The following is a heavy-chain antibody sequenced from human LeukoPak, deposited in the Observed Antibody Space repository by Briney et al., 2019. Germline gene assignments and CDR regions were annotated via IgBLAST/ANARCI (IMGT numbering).Heavy chain of an antibody. CDR3: ARARRGGSYSSNFDY. V-gene: IGHV4-39*07. Sequence: SETLSLTCTVSGGSISSSSYYWGWIRQPPGKGLEWIGSIYYSGSTYYNPSLKSRVAISVDTSKNQFSLKLSSVTAADTAVYYCARARRGGSYSSNFDYWGQGTLVTVSS. CDR1: GGSISSSSYY. J-gene: IGHJ4*02. CDR2: IYYSGST. D-gene: IGHD3-10*01.